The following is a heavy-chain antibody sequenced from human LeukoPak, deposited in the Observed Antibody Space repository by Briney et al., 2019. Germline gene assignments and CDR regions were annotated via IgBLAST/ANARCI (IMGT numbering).Heavy chain of an antibody. V-gene: IGHV3-23*01. CDR2: ISGSGGST. D-gene: IGHD6-13*01. CDR1: GITFSSYW. CDR3: AKELSSSWYRGAFDI. Sequence: GGSLRLSCAASGITFSSYWMHWVRQAPGKGLEWVSAISGSGGSTYYADSVKGRFTISRDNSKNTLYLQMNSLRAEDTAVYYCAKELSSSWYRGAFDIWGQGTMVTVSS. J-gene: IGHJ3*02.